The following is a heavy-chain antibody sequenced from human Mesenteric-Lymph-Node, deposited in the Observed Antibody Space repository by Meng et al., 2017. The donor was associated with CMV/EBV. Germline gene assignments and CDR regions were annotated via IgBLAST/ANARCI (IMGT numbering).Heavy chain of an antibody. D-gene: IGHD5-12*01. Sequence: GESLKISCAASGFTFSNYGMNWVRQAPGKGLEWVAVIWSDGSNKLYADSVKGRFTISRDNSNNTLYLQMNSLRAEDTAVYFCARDTFKWLRSATPFDHWGQGTLVNVSS. CDR1: GFTFSNYG. CDR3: ARDTFKWLRSATPFDH. CDR2: IWSDGSNK. J-gene: IGHJ4*02. V-gene: IGHV3-33*01.